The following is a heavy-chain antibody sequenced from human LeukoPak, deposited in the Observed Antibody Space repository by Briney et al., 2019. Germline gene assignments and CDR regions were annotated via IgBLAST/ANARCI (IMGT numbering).Heavy chain of an antibody. Sequence: PSETLSLTCTVSGGSISGYYWHWTRQPPGMGLEWIGYINYSGSTDYNPFLKSRVTISVDTSKNQFSLNLRSVTAADTAVYYCAREYSSFEYWGQGILVTVSS. CDR3: AREYSSFEY. CDR2: INYSGST. J-gene: IGHJ4*02. CDR1: GGSISGYY. V-gene: IGHV4-59*01. D-gene: IGHD3-22*01.